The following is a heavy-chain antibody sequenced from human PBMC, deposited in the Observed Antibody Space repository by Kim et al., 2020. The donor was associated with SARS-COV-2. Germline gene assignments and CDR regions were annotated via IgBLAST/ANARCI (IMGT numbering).Heavy chain of an antibody. CDR3: ARDSGLVDVAQGMLGY. D-gene: IGHD2-15*01. CDR1: GFTFSSYG. V-gene: IGHV3-33*01. CDR2: IWYDGSNK. J-gene: IGHJ4*02. Sequence: GGSLRLSCAASGFTFSSYGMHWVRQAPGKGLEWVAVIWYDGSNKYYADSVKGRFTISRDNSKNTLYLQMNSLRAEDTAVYYCARDSGLVDVAQGMLGYWGQGTLVTVSS.